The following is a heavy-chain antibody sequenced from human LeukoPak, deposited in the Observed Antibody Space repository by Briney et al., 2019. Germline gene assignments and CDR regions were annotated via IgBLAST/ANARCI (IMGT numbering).Heavy chain of an antibody. CDR2: ISAYNGNT. Sequence: GASVKVSCKASGYTFTSYDINWVRQAPGQGLEWMGWISAYNGNTNYAQKLQGRVTMTTDTSTSTAYMELRSLRSDDTAVHYCARSIRSSYCSGGSCYEWFDPWGQGTLVTVSS. D-gene: IGHD2-15*01. V-gene: IGHV1-18*01. CDR1: GYTFTSYD. CDR3: ARSIRSSYCSGGSCYEWFDP. J-gene: IGHJ5*02.